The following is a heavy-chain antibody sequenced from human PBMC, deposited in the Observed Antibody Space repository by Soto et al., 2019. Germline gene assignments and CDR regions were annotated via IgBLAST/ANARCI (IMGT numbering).Heavy chain of an antibody. V-gene: IGHV1-18*01. CDR1: GYSFTRYY. D-gene: IGHD1-26*01. CDR3: ARGGQWDFLSDY. Sequence: QVQLVQSGAEVKKPGASVKVSCKASGYSFTRYYINWVRQAPGQGLEWMGWISAYNGNTHYEEKLQGRVTLTTDTSTRTAYMELRSMRSDDTAVYFCARGGQWDFLSDYWGKGTLVTVSS. CDR2: ISAYNGNT. J-gene: IGHJ4*02.